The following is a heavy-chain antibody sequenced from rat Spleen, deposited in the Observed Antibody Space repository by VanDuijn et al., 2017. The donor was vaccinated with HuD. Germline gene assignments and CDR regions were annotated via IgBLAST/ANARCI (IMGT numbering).Heavy chain of an antibody. D-gene: IGHD1-10*01. J-gene: IGHJ2*01. V-gene: IGHV5-7*01. Sequence: EVQLVESGGGLVQPGRSLKLSCAASGFTFSDYYMAWVRQAPTKGLEWVASISYDGGSTDYRDSVKGRFTISRNDAKSTLFLRMDSLRSEDTSTYYCARRGYNNYYFDYWGQGVVVTVSS. CDR1: GFTFSDYY. CDR2: ISYDGGST. CDR3: ARRGYNNYYFDY.